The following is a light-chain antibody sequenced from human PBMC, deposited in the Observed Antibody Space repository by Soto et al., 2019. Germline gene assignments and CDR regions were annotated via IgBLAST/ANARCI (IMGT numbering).Light chain of an antibody. V-gene: IGLV1-51*01. Sequence: QSVLTQPPSVSAAPGQKVTVSCSGSRSNIGNNYVSWYQHLPGTAPKLLIYDNDKRPSGIPDRFSASKSGTSATLGITGLQTGDEADYYCEAWDSSLSAGVFXGGTK. CDR3: EAWDSSLSAGV. J-gene: IGLJ3*02. CDR2: DND. CDR1: RSNIGNNY.